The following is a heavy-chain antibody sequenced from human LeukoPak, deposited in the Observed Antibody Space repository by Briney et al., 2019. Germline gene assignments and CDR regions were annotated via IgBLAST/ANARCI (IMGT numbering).Heavy chain of an antibody. J-gene: IGHJ3*02. CDR2: IYYSGST. D-gene: IGHD5-18*01. CDR1: GGSISSYY. Sequence: PSETLSLTCTVSGGSISSYYWSWIRQPPGKGLEWIGYIYYSGSTNCNPSLKSRVTISVDTSKNQFSLKLSSVTAADTAVYYCARRSYSYGYWDAFDIWGQGTMVTVSS. CDR3: ARRSYSYGYWDAFDI. V-gene: IGHV4-59*08.